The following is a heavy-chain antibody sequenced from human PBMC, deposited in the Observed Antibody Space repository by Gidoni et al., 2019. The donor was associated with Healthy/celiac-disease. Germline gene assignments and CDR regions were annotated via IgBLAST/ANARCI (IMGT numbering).Heavy chain of an antibody. CDR3: VKARDFWSGSPLDY. CDR2: ISSNGGST. D-gene: IGHD3-3*01. J-gene: IGHJ4*02. V-gene: IGHV3-64D*06. Sequence: EVQLVESGGGLVQPGGSLRLSRSAPGSPCGSYAMHWVRQPPGKGLEYVSAISSNGGSTYYADSVKGRFTISRDNSKNTLYLQMSSLRAEDTAVYYCVKARDFWSGSPLDYWGQGTLVTVSS. CDR1: GSPCGSYA.